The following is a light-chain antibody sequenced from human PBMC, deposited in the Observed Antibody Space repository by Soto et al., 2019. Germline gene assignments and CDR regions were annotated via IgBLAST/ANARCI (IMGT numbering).Light chain of an antibody. V-gene: IGKV1D-12*01. CDR2: GAT. CDR1: EDVSRW. Sequence: DIQMTQSPSYVYASVGDTVTFTCRASEDVSRWLGWYQQKPGRAPSLLIFGATSLQDGVPSRFSATESGTHFTLTINGVQPDDFATYFCQQANVFPRSFAQGTKLDFK. J-gene: IGKJ2*01. CDR3: QQANVFPRS.